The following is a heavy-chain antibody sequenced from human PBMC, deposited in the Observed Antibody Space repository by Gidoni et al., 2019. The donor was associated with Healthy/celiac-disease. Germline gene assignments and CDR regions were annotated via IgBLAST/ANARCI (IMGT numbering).Heavy chain of an antibody. Sequence: QVTLRESGPALVKPTQTLTLTCTFSGFSLSTGGMCVSWIRQPPGKALEWLARIDWDDDKYYSTSLKTRLTISKDTSKNQVVLTMTNMDPVDTATYYCARIQGSGSYYSWFDPWGQGTLVTVSS. CDR1: GFSLSTGGMC. D-gene: IGHD1-26*01. CDR3: ARIQGSGSYYSWFDP. V-gene: IGHV2-70*15. J-gene: IGHJ5*02. CDR2: IDWDDDK.